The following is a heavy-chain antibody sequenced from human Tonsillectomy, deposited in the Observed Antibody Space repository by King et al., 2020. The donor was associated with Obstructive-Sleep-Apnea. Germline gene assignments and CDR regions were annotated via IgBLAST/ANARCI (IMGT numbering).Heavy chain of an antibody. Sequence: QLQESGPGLVKPSETLSLTCTVSGDSITSSNYYWGWIRQPPGKGLEWIGSLYYSGSTYYNPSLQSLVTISVDTSKNHFSLKLNSVTAADTAVYYCARSPVVRSDWFDPWGQGTLVTVSS. J-gene: IGHJ5*02. CDR2: LYYSGST. CDR1: GDSITSSNYY. D-gene: IGHD3-22*01. CDR3: ARSPVVRSDWFDP. V-gene: IGHV4-39*01.